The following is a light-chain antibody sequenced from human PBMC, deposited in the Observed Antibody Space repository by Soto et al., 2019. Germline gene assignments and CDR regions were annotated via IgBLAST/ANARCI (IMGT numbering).Light chain of an antibody. CDR2: KVS. J-gene: IGKJ1*01. Sequence: IHSAHYTPTLSPSIEDRVAIPCRASQSISSWVAWDQQKPGKAPKLLIYKVSSLESGVPSRFSGSGSGTEFALTISSLQPDDVATYYGQQYNSYSRTFGQGTKGDI. CDR3: QQYNSYSRT. CDR1: QSISSW. V-gene: IGKV1-5*03.